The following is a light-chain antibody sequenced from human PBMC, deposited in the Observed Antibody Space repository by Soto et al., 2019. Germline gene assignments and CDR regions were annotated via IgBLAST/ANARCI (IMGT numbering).Light chain of an antibody. CDR2: GAS. V-gene: IGKV3-20*01. J-gene: IGKJ3*01. CDR1: HSINSNY. Sequence: VVLTQSPATLSLSPGERATLSCRARHSINSNYFAWYQQKPGQAPRLLIXGASSRASGVPDRFSGTESETELTLTINRLEREESAVYYCQQFGYSPKFAFGPGT. CDR3: QQFGYSPKFA.